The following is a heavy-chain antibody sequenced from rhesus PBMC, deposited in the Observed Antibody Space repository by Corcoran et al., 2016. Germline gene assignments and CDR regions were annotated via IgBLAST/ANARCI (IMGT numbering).Heavy chain of an antibody. CDR1: GYTFTSYY. Sequence: QVQLVQSGAEVKKPGTSVKLSCKASGYTFTSYYINWVRQAPGQVLEWKGWINPSNGNTGYAQKFQGRVTMTRDTSTSTAYMELNSLRSEDTAVYYCARGCSSTYCSSRVPFDYWGQGVLVTVSS. CDR2: INPSNGNT. V-gene: IGHV1-200*01. D-gene: IGHD2-15*01. CDR3: ARGCSSTYCSSRVPFDY. J-gene: IGHJ4*01.